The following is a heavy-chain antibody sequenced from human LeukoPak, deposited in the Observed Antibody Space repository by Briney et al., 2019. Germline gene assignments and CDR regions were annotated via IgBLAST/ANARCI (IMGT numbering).Heavy chain of an antibody. J-gene: IGHJ4*02. V-gene: IGHV1-69*04. CDR3: ARYQFSGDYAPAFDY. D-gene: IGHD4-17*01. Sequence: PRASVKVSCKASGYTFTSYGISWVRQAPGQGLEWMGRIISILGIANYAQKFQGRVTITADKSTSTAYMELSSLRSEDTAVYYCARYQFSGDYAPAFDYWGQGTLVTVSS. CDR2: IISILGIA. CDR1: GYTFTSYG.